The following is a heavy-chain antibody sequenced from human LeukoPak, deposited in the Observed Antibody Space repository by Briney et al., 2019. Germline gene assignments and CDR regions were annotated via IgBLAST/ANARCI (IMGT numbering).Heavy chain of an antibody. V-gene: IGHV3-30*18. D-gene: IGHD3-22*01. J-gene: IGHJ3*01. Sequence: PGRSLRLSCAASGFNFSSYGMHWVRQAPGKGLEWVAVISFDGSNKYYADSVKGRFTISRDNLKNTLYLQMNSLRAEDTAVYYCAKGYSSGYYSDAFDVWGQGTMVTVSS. CDR2: ISFDGSNK. CDR3: AKGYSSGYYSDAFDV. CDR1: GFNFSSYG.